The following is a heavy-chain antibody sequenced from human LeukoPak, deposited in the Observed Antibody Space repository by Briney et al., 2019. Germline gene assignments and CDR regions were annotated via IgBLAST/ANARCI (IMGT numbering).Heavy chain of an antibody. J-gene: IGHJ6*03. Sequence: SETLSLTCTVSGDSISSYYWSWIRQPAGKGLEWIGRIYTSGSTNYNPSLKSRVPMSVDTSKNQFSLKLSSVTAADTAVYYCARELEGDYYYYMDVWGKGTTVTVSS. CDR2: IYTSGST. V-gene: IGHV4-4*07. CDR1: GDSISSYY. D-gene: IGHD3-16*01. CDR3: ARELEGDYYYYMDV.